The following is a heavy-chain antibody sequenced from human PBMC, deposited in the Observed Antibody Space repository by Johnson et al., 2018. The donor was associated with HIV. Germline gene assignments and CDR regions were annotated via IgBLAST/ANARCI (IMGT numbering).Heavy chain of an antibody. D-gene: IGHD1-1*01. CDR1: GFTFSSYG. CDR2: IRYDGSNK. Sequence: QMLLVESGGGVVQPGGSLRLSCAASGFTFSSYGMHWVRQAPGKGLEWVAFIRYDGSNKYYADSVKGRFTIYRDNSKNTLYLQMNSLRAEDTAVYYCANFYTDNTLGLFGAFDIWGQGTMVTVSS. V-gene: IGHV3-30*02. J-gene: IGHJ3*02. CDR3: ANFYTDNTLGLFGAFDI.